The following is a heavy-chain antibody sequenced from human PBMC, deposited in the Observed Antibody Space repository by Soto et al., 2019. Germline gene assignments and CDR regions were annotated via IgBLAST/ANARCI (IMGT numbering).Heavy chain of an antibody. CDR3: AKDFGRMVRGVIPYYYYGMDV. CDR1: GFTFSSYA. V-gene: IGHV3-23*01. Sequence: LRLSCAASGFTFSSYAMSWVRQAPGKGLEWVSAISGSGGSTYYADSVKGRFTISRDNSKNTLYLQMNSLRAEDTAVYYCAKDFGRMVRGVIPYYYYGMDVWGQGTTVTVSS. CDR2: ISGSGGST. J-gene: IGHJ6*02. D-gene: IGHD3-10*01.